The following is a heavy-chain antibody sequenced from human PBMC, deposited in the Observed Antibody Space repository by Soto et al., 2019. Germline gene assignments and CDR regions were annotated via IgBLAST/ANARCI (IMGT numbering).Heavy chain of an antibody. D-gene: IGHD4-17*01. CDR2: IIPVFGTA. Sequence: ASVKVSCKASGGTLSNYGISWVRQAPGQGLEWMGGIIPVFGTANYAQKFQGRVTITADESTTTVYMDVSSLRSDDTAVYYCARGDATKIVVTTYYGMDVWGQGTTVTVSS. V-gene: IGHV1-69*13. J-gene: IGHJ6*02. CDR3: ARGDATKIVVTTYYGMDV. CDR1: GGTLSNYG.